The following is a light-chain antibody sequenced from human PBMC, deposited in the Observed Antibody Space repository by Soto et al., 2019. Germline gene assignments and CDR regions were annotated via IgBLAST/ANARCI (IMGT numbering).Light chain of an antibody. J-gene: IGKJ1*01. CDR2: TVS. CDR3: IQGTHWPPT. Sequence: DVVMTQSPLSLPVTLGQPASISCRSSQRLVHSNGATYLNWFQQRPGQSPRRLIYTVSNRDSGVPDRFSGSGSGTDFTLEISRVEAEDVAVYYCIQGTHWPPTFGQGTKVDIK. CDR1: QRLVHSNGATY. V-gene: IGKV2-30*02.